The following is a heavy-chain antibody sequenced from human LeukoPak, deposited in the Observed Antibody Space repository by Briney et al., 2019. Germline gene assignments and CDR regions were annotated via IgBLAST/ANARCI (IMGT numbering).Heavy chain of an antibody. V-gene: IGHV3-48*04. CDR3: AREAQQWLDLVGFDP. CDR2: ISQSSDRI. Sequence: PGGSLRLSCAASGFTFSSYSMNWVRQAPGKGLEWVSYISQSSDRIYHADSVKGRFTISRDNAKNSLYLQMNSLRAEDTAVYYCAREAQQWLDLVGFDPWGQGTLVTVSS. D-gene: IGHD6-19*01. J-gene: IGHJ5*02. CDR1: GFTFSSYS.